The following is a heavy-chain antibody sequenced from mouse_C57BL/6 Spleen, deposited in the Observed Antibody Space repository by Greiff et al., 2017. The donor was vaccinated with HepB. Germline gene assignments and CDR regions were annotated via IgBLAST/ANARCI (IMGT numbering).Heavy chain of an antibody. J-gene: IGHJ3*01. V-gene: IGHV1-50*01. CDR3: ARSGGSSYQFAY. D-gene: IGHD1-1*01. Sequence: VQLQQPGAELVKPGASVKLSCKASGYTFTSYWMQWVKQRPGQGLEWIGEIDPSDSYTNYNQKFKGKATLTVDTSSRPAYMQLSSLTSEDSAVYYCARSGGSSYQFAYWGQGTLVTVSA. CDR2: IDPSDSYT. CDR1: GYTFTSYW.